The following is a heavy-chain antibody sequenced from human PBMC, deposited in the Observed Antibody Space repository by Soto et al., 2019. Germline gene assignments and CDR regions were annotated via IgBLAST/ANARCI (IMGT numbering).Heavy chain of an antibody. CDR3: TTENHRGELLGWVSYYGIAG. Sequence: GGSLRLSCAASGFTFSNAWMSWVRQAPGKGLEWVGRIKSKTDGGTTDYAAPVKGRFTISRDDSKNTLYLQMNSLKTEDTAVYYCTTENHRGELLGWVSYYGIAGWGQGTTVTVSS. J-gene: IGHJ6*02. V-gene: IGHV3-15*01. CDR1: GFTFSNAW. CDR2: IKSKTDGGTT. D-gene: IGHD1-26*01.